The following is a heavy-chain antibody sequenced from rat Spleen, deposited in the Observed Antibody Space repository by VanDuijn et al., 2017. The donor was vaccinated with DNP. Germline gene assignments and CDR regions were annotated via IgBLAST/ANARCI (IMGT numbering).Heavy chain of an antibody. CDR3: AREDEGFDY. Sequence: QVQLKESGPGLVQPSQTLSLACTVSGFSLTSYHVHWVRQSSGKGLEWVGVIWTGGSTEYNSALKSRLSISRDTSKSQFFLKMNSLQIEDTATYYCAREDEGFDYWGQGVMVTVSS. J-gene: IGHJ2*01. CDR1: GFSLTSYH. V-gene: IGHV2-43*01. CDR2: IWTGGST.